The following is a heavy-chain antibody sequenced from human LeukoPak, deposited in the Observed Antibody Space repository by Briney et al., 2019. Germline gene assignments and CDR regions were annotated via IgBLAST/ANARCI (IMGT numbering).Heavy chain of an antibody. CDR2: INPNSGGT. CDR3: ARDYISVEQLTPRVNWFDP. D-gene: IGHD6-13*01. CDR1: GYTFTGYN. J-gene: IGHJ5*02. V-gene: IGHV1-2*06. Sequence: GASVKVSCKASGYTFTGYNMHWMRQAPGQGLEWMGRINPNSGGTNYAQRFQGRVTMTRDTSINTAYMELSRLRSDDTAVYYCARDYISVEQLTPRVNWFDPWGQGTLVTVSS.